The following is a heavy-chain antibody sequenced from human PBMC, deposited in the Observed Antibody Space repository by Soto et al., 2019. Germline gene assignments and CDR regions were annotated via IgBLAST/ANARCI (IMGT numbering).Heavy chain of an antibody. CDR1: GGTFSSYA. J-gene: IGHJ6*02. Sequence: QVQLVQSGAEVKKPGSSVKVSCKASGGTFSSYAISWVRQAPGQGLEWMGGIIPIFGTANYAQKFQGRATITADESTSTAYMELSSLRSEDTAVYYCASRFLGYCSSTSCFTENGMDVWGQGTTVTVSS. CDR3: ASRFLGYCSSTSCFTENGMDV. V-gene: IGHV1-69*01. D-gene: IGHD2-2*01. CDR2: IIPIFGTA.